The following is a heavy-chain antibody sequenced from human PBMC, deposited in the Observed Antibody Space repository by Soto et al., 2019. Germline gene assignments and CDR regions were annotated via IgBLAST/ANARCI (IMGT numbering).Heavy chain of an antibody. CDR3: ASLLGYGSGSYCPY. J-gene: IGHJ4*02. CDR2: INHSGST. D-gene: IGHD3-10*01. Sequence: QVQLQQWGAGLLKPSETLSLTCAVYGGSFSGYYWSWIRQPPGKGLEWIGEINHSGSTNYNPSLKSRVTISVDTSKNQFSLKLSSVTAADTAVYYCASLLGYGSGSYCPYWGQGTLVTVSS. V-gene: IGHV4-34*01. CDR1: GGSFSGYY.